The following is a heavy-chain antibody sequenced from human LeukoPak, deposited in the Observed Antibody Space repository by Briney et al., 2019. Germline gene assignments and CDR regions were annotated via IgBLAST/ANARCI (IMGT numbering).Heavy chain of an antibody. Sequence: GGTLRLSCAASGFTFSSYGMSWVRQAPGKGLEWVSAISSSGGSTYYADSVRGRFIISRDSSKNTLYLQMNSLRVEDTAVYYCAKGGAQVGGQGTLVTVSS. D-gene: IGHD1-26*01. CDR2: ISSSGGST. CDR1: GFTFSSYG. V-gene: IGHV3-23*01. J-gene: IGHJ4*02. CDR3: AKGGAQV.